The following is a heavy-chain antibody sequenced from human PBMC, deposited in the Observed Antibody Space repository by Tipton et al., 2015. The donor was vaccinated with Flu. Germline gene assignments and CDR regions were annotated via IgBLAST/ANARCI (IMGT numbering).Heavy chain of an antibody. Sequence: TLSLTCAVYGGSFSGYHWSWIRQPPGKGLEWIGEINHSGSTNYNPSLKSRVTISVDTSKNQFSLKLSSVTAADTAVYYCARGPAAGTRRAFDYWGQGTLVTVSS. V-gene: IGHV4-34*01. CDR2: INHSGST. J-gene: IGHJ4*02. CDR1: GGSFSGYH. CDR3: ARGPAAGTRRAFDY. D-gene: IGHD6-13*01.